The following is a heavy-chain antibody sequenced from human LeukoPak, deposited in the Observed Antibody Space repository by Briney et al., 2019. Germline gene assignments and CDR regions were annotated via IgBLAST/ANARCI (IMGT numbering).Heavy chain of an antibody. CDR3: AELGITMIGGV. J-gene: IGHJ6*04. V-gene: IGHV3-48*04. D-gene: IGHD3-10*02. Sequence: GGSLRLSCAASGFTFSTYGMTWVRQAPGKGLEWVSYISSSGSTIYYADSVKGRFTISRDNAKNSLYLQMNSLRAEDTAVYYCAELGITMIGGVWGKGTTVTISS. CDR1: GFTFSTYG. CDR2: ISSSGSTI.